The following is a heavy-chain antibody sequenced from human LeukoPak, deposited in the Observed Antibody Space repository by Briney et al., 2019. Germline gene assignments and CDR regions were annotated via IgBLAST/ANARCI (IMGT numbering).Heavy chain of an antibody. CDR3: ARDRVLRYFDWMDYYYYYYMDV. CDR1: GYTFTSYG. V-gene: IGHV1-18*01. CDR2: ICAYNGNT. D-gene: IGHD3-9*01. J-gene: IGHJ6*03. Sequence: ASVKVSCKASGYTFTSYGISWVRQAPGQGLEWMGWICAYNGNTNYAQKLQGRVTMTTDTSTSTAYMELRSLRSDDTAVYYCARDRVLRYFDWMDYYYYYYMDVWGKGTTVTVSS.